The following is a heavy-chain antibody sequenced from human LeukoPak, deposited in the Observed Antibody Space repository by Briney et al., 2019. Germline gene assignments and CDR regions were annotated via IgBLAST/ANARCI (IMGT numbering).Heavy chain of an antibody. J-gene: IGHJ4*02. V-gene: IGHV4-59*01. CDR1: GGPIIAYY. D-gene: IGHD3-22*01. CDR3: ARVLFYDTTGYSTPYYLDF. CDR2: THYSGSG. Sequence: PSETLSLTCAVSGGPIIAYYWSWIRQPPGKGLERIGYTHYSGSGNYNPPLKSGVTISIDTYKNRFSLRLTSVSAADTAVYYSARVLFYDTTGYSTPYYLDFWGQGALVTVSS.